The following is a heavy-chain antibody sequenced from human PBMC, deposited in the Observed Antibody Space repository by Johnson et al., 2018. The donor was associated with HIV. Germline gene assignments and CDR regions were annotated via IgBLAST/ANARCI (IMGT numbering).Heavy chain of an antibody. CDR3: AKDMFYIAAARSGAFDI. Sequence: VESGGSLRLSCAASGFTFDDYAMHWVRQAPGKGLEWVSGISWNSGSIGYADSVKGRFTISRDNAKNSLYLQMNSLRAEDTALYYCAKDMFYIAAARSGAFDIWGQGTMVTVSS. D-gene: IGHD6-13*01. V-gene: IGHV3-9*01. J-gene: IGHJ3*02. CDR1: GFTFDDYA. CDR2: ISWNSGSI.